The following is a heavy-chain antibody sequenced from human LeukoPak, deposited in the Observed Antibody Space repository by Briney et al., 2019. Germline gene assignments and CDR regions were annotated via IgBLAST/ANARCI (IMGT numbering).Heavy chain of an antibody. J-gene: IGHJ5*02. CDR2: INNTGGT. CDR3: AREAYYYDSSGTAYIT. V-gene: IGHV4-34*01. Sequence: PSETLSLTCTVYGGSFSGYYWSWIRQAPGKGLEWIGEINNTGGTNYNASLKSRVTISADTSKNQFSLKLSSVTAADTAVYYCAREAYYYDSSGTAYITWGQGTLVTVSS. D-gene: IGHD3-22*01. CDR1: GGSFSGYY.